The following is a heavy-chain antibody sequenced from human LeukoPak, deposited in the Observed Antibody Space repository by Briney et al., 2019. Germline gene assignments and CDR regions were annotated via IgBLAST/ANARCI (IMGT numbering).Heavy chain of an antibody. Sequence: PETLSLTCTVSGGSISSSSYYWGWIRQPPGKGLEWIGSIYYSGSTYYNPSLKSRVTISVDTSKNQFSLKLSSVTAADTAVYYCARGTSGWLAMLDYWGQGTLVTVSS. D-gene: IGHD6-19*01. CDR3: ARGTSGWLAMLDY. CDR2: IYYSGST. J-gene: IGHJ4*02. CDR1: GGSISSSSYY. V-gene: IGHV4-39*01.